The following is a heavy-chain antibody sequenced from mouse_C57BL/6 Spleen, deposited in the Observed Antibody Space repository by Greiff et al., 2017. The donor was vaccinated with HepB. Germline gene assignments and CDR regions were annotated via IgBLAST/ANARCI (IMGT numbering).Heavy chain of an antibody. CDR3: ARHEDRGSNYVGAMDY. V-gene: IGHV1-62-2*01. Sequence: QVQLQQSGAELVKPGASVKLSCKASGYTFTEYTIHWVKQRSGQGLEWIGWFYPGSGSIKYNEKFKDKATLTADKSSSTVYMVLSRLTSEDSAVYFCARHEDRGSNYVGAMDYWCQGTSVTVSS. CDR2: FYPGSGSI. CDR1: GYTFTEYT. D-gene: IGHD2-5*01. J-gene: IGHJ4*01.